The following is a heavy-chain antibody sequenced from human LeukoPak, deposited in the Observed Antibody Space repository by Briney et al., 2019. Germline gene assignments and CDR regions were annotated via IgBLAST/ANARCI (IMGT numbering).Heavy chain of an antibody. J-gene: IGHJ4*02. V-gene: IGHV3-48*01. CDR2: ISSGRCNI. CDR1: GFTFSGYS. Sequence: GGSLTLSCAASGFTFSGYSMKWVREATGRGLEWLSYISSGRCNILYGVCVRGRFIISREYDKHALYPIIHSERADDTGVYFWARESITGDRDFDYWGQGTLITVSS. CDR3: ARESITGDRDFDY. D-gene: IGHD7-27*01.